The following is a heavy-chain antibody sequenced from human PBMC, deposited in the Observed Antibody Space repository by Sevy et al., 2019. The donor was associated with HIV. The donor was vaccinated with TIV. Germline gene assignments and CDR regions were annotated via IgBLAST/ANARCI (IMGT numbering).Heavy chain of an antibody. V-gene: IGHV3-23*01. CDR2: INSRGTT. Sequence: GGSLRLSCAASGFIINNYAMTWVRQAPGKGLEWVSIINSRGTTYYADSVKGRFTISRDNSKNTLFVQMDSLRAEDTAVYYCAKDLTGSTIGYFEYWGQGTLLTVSS. CDR1: GFIINNYA. J-gene: IGHJ4*02. D-gene: IGHD7-27*01. CDR3: AKDLTGSTIGYFEY.